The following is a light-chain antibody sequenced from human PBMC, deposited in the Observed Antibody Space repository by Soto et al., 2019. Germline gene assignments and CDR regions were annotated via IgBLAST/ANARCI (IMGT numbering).Light chain of an antibody. CDR2: DVS. CDR3: SSYTSSSTSV. CDR1: SSDVGGYNY. J-gene: IGLJ1*01. Sequence: QSVLTQPASVSGSPGQSIAISCTGSSSDVGGYNYVSWYQQHPGKTPKLMICDVSNRPSGVSNRFSGSKSGNTASLTISGLQAEDEAEYYCSSYTSSSTSVFGTGTKDTVL. V-gene: IGLV2-14*03.